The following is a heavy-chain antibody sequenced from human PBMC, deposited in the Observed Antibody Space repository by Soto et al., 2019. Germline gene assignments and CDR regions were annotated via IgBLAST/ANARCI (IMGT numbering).Heavy chain of an antibody. CDR1: GGSFSGYY. CDR2: INHSGST. Sequence: SETLSLTCAFYGGSFSGYYWSWIRQPPGKGLEWIGEINHSGSTNYNPSLKSRVTISVDTSKNQFSLTLSSVTAADTAVYYCARLVISSGSNVDYWGRGTLVTVSS. CDR3: ARLVISSGSNVDY. D-gene: IGHD3-10*01. J-gene: IGHJ4*02. V-gene: IGHV4-34*01.